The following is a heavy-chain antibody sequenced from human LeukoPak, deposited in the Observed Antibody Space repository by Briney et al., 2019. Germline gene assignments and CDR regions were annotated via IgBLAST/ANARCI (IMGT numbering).Heavy chain of an antibody. Sequence: GGSLRLSCAASGFTFSDYYMSWTRQAPGKGLEWVSYISSSGSTIYYADSVKGRFTISRDNAKNSLYLQMNSLRAEDTAVYYCARFPAGGVVIRKYYFDYWGQGTLVTVSS. CDR2: ISSSGSTI. J-gene: IGHJ4*02. CDR1: GFTFSDYY. D-gene: IGHD3-3*01. CDR3: ARFPAGGVVIRKYYFDY. V-gene: IGHV3-11*01.